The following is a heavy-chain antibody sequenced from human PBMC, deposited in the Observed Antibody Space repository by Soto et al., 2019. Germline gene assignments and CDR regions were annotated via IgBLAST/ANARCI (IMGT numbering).Heavy chain of an antibody. Sequence: SETLSLTCTVSGGSISSGAYYWSWIRQHPGKGLEWIGSFYYSGSAFYNPSLKSRLTISVDTSKNQLSLKVRSMTAADTAVYYCARDASSSWHYFDYWGQGIPVTVSS. D-gene: IGHD6-13*01. J-gene: IGHJ4*02. CDR1: GGSISSGAYY. CDR3: ARDASSSWHYFDY. V-gene: IGHV4-31*03. CDR2: FYYSGSA.